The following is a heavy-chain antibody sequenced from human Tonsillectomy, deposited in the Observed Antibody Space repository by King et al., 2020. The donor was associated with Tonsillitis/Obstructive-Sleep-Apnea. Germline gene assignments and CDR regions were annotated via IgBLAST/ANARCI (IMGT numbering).Heavy chain of an antibody. D-gene: IGHD7-27*01. CDR2: IKQDGSEK. CDR1: GFTFSVYC. Sequence: VQLVESGGGLVQPGGSLRLSCAASGFTFSVYCMSWVRQAPGKGREGVANIKQDGSEKYYVGSVKGRFTISRDNARKSMYLQMNSLGAEDTAVYFCARDNWGWVYYFDYWGQGTLVTVSS. J-gene: IGHJ4*02. CDR3: ARDNWGWVYYFDY. V-gene: IGHV3-7*04.